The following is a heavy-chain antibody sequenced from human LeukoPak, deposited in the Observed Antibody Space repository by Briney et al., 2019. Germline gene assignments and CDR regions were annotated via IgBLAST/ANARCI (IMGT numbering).Heavy chain of an antibody. J-gene: IGHJ6*03. V-gene: IGHV4-59*12. CDR1: GGSIKSYY. CDR2: IYDSGST. Sequence: SETLSLTCTVSGGSIKSYYWSWIRQPPGKGLEWIGYIYDSGSTNYNPSLKSRVTISIDAAKDQFSLRLSSVTAADTALYYCARVRWLNAYHHYYYMDVWGKGTTVTVSS. D-gene: IGHD3-22*01. CDR3: ARVRWLNAYHHYYYMDV.